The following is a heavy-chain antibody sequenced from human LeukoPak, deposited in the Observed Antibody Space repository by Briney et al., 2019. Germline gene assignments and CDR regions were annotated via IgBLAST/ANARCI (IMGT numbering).Heavy chain of an antibody. CDR1: GGTFSSYA. D-gene: IGHD6-13*01. CDR3: ARLAAATKDYYMDV. V-gene: IGHV1-69*04. Sequence: SVKVSCKASGGTFSSYAISWVRQAPGQGLEWMGRIIPILGIANYAQKFQGRVTITADKSTSTAYMELSSLRSEDTAVYYCARLAAATKDYYMDVGGKGTTVTVSS. J-gene: IGHJ6*03. CDR2: IIPILGIA.